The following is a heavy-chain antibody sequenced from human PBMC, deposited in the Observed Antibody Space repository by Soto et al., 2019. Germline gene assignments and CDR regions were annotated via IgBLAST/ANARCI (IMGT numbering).Heavy chain of an antibody. Sequence: ASVKVSCKASGYTFTSYGITWVRQAPGQGLEWMGWIIAYNGNTNYAQRLQGRVTMTTDTSTTTAYMELRSLRSDDTAVYYCARGQKLFQDGRFDYWGQGTLVTVSS. J-gene: IGHJ4*02. V-gene: IGHV1-18*01. CDR3: ARGQKLFQDGRFDY. CDR1: GYTFTSYG. CDR2: IIAYNGNT. D-gene: IGHD1-1*01.